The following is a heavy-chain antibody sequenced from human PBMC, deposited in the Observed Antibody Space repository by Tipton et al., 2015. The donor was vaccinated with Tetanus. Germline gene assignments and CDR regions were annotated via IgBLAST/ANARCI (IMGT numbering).Heavy chain of an antibody. CDR2: ISGSDGST. CDR3: AKMAASWYLGYFDY. V-gene: IGHV3-23*01. CDR1: GFTFSTSH. Sequence: SLRLSCAASGFTFSTSHMTWVRQAPGKGLEWVSVISGSDGSTYYADSVKGRFTISRDNSKNMLYLQMSSLSAEDTAVYYCAKMAASWYLGYFDYWGQGSLVTVSS. D-gene: IGHD6-13*01. J-gene: IGHJ4*02.